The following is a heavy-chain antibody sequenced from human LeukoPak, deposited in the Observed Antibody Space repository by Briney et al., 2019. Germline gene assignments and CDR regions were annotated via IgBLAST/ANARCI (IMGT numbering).Heavy chain of an antibody. Sequence: GGSLRLSCAASGFTFSSYAMSWVRQAPGKGLEWVSAISGSGGSTYYADSVKGRFTISRDNSKNTLYLQMNSLRAEDTAVYYCAKDHIAAAGTDVYYYYYGMDVWGQGTTVTVSS. V-gene: IGHV3-23*01. CDR2: ISGSGGST. D-gene: IGHD6-13*01. CDR1: GFTFSSYA. J-gene: IGHJ6*02. CDR3: AKDHIAAAGTDVYYYYYGMDV.